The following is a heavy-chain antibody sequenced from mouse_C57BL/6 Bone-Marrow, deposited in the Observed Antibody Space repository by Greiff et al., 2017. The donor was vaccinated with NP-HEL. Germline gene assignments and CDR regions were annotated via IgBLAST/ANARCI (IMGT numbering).Heavy chain of an antibody. Sequence: QVQLKQSGPGLVAPSQSLSITCTVSGFSLTSYGVHWVRQPPGKGLEWLVVIWSDGSTTYNSALKSRLSISKDNSKSQVFLTMNSLQTDDTAMYYCARQGIYDGYYVYAMDYWGQGTSVTVSS. CDR2: IWSDGST. J-gene: IGHJ4*01. V-gene: IGHV2-6-1*01. CDR3: ARQGIYDGYYVYAMDY. CDR1: GFSLTSYG. D-gene: IGHD2-3*01.